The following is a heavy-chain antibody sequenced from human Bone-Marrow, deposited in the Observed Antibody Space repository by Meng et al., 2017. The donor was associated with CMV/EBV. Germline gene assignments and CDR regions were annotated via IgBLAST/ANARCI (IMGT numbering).Heavy chain of an antibody. J-gene: IGHJ6*01. CDR1: GYTFTGYY. D-gene: IGHD2-2*02. CDR3: ARDGIGYCSSTSCYTSIDYYYYGMDV. Sequence: ASVKVSCKASGYTFTGYYMHWVRQAPGQGLEWMGWISAYNGNTNYAQKLQGRVTMTTDTSTSTAYMELRSLRSDDTAVYYCARDGIGYCSSTSCYTSIDYYYYGMDVWGQGTTVTVSS. V-gene: IGHV1-18*04. CDR2: ISAYNGNT.